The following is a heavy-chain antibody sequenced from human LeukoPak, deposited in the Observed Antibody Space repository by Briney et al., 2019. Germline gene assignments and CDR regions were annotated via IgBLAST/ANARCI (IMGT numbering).Heavy chain of an antibody. V-gene: IGHV3-30*02. Sequence: GGSLRLSCTVSGFTFSSYGMHWVRQAPGKGLEWVAFIRYDGSNKYYADSVKGRFTISRDNSKNTLYLQMNSLRAEDTAVYYCANLRMWELLDDTQGDYFDYWGQGTLVTVSS. J-gene: IGHJ4*02. CDR2: IRYDGSNK. D-gene: IGHD1-26*01. CDR1: GFTFSSYG. CDR3: ANLRMWELLDDTQGDYFDY.